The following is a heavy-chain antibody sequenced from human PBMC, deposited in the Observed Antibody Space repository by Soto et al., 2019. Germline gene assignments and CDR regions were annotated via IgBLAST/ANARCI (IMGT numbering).Heavy chain of an antibody. Sequence: QVQLVQSGAEVKKPGASVKVSCKASGYTFTSYAMHWVRQAPGQRLEWMGWINAGNGNTKYSQKFQGRVTITGXTSASTAYMELSSLRSEDTAVYYCARDVAAAGLDYWGQGTLVTVSS. CDR3: ARDVAAAGLDY. V-gene: IGHV1-3*01. CDR2: INAGNGNT. D-gene: IGHD6-13*01. CDR1: GYTFTSYA. J-gene: IGHJ4*02.